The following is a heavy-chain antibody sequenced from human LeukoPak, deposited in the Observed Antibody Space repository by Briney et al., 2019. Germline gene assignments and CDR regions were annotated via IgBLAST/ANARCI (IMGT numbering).Heavy chain of an antibody. CDR1: GFTFDDYA. Sequence: GGSLRLSCAVSGFTFDDYAIHWVRQAPGKGLEWVSAISGSGGSTYYADSVKGRFTISRDNSKNTLYLQMNSLRAEDTAVYYCAKDKLYYDSSGYYWGQGTLVTVSS. V-gene: IGHV3-23*01. CDR2: ISGSGGST. J-gene: IGHJ4*02. D-gene: IGHD3-22*01. CDR3: AKDKLYYDSSGYY.